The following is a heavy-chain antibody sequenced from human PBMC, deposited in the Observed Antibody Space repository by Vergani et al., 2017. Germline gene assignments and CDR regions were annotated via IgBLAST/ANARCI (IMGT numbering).Heavy chain of an antibody. D-gene: IGHD1-26*01. J-gene: IGHJ3*01. CDR3: ARRAERWETLGRDDLAV. CDR1: GGSLSGYY. CDR2: INHSGTI. V-gene: IGHV4-34*01. Sequence: QVQLQQWGPGLLKPSATLSLTCAVYGGSLSGYYWCWIRLAPGKGLEWIGEINHSGTINYNPPLESPFNVPIDTSRDHFSLKLRSVRAAETAVCFFARRAERWETLGRDDLAVGGRGTFVTVSP.